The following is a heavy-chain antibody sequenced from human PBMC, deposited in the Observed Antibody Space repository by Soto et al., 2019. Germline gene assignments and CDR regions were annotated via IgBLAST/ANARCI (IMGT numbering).Heavy chain of an antibody. Sequence: SVKVSCKASGGTFSSYAISWVRQAPGQGLEWMGGIIPIFGTANYAQKFQGRVTITADESTSTAYMELSSLRSEDTAVYYCARDVTVAGYYYYYYGMDVWGQGTTVTVSS. V-gene: IGHV1-69*13. CDR2: IIPIFGTA. CDR1: GGTFSSYA. J-gene: IGHJ6*02. CDR3: ARDVTVAGYYYYYYGMDV. D-gene: IGHD6-19*01.